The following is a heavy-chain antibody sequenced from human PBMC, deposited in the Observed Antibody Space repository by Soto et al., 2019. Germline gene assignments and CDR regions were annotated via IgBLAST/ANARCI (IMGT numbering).Heavy chain of an antibody. Sequence: QVQLVESGGGVVQPGRSLRLSCTASGFTFSSFGMHWVRQAPGKGLDWVAVISYDGSIKYYADSVKGRFTVSRDNSTNTVYLQMNSLRAEDTAHYYCAKGDSSDYYLSNFDCWGQGTLVTVSS. CDR2: ISYDGSIK. J-gene: IGHJ4*02. V-gene: IGHV3-30*18. CDR3: AKGDSSDYYLSNFDC. D-gene: IGHD3-22*01. CDR1: GFTFSSFG.